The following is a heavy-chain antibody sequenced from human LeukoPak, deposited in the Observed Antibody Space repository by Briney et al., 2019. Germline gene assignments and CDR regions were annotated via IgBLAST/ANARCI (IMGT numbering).Heavy chain of an antibody. Sequence: GGSLRLSCAASGFIFSSYSMNWVRQAPGKGLEWVSSISSSSTYIYYADSVKGRFTISRDNAKNSLYLQMNSLRAEDTAVYYCARGAYSSGWAYFDHWGQGTLVTVSS. D-gene: IGHD6-19*01. CDR3: ARGAYSSGWAYFDH. J-gene: IGHJ4*02. V-gene: IGHV3-21*01. CDR1: GFIFSSYS. CDR2: ISSSSTYI.